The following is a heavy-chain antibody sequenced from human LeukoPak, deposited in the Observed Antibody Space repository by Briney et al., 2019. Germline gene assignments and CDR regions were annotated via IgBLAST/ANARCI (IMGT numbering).Heavy chain of an antibody. CDR2: INPNSGGT. CDR1: GYTFTGYY. J-gene: IGHJ5*02. Sequence: GASVTVSCKASGYTFTGYYMHWVRQAPGQGLEWMGWINPNSGGTNYAQKFQGRVTMTRDTSISTAYMELSSLKASDTAMYYCARRSSPGQWLAAPFDPWGQGTLVTVSS. D-gene: IGHD6-19*01. V-gene: IGHV1-2*02. CDR3: ARRSSPGQWLAAPFDP.